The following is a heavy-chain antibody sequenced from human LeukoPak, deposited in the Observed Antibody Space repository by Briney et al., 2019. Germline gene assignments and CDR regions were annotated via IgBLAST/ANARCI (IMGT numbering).Heavy chain of an antibody. D-gene: IGHD6-13*01. CDR3: ARPGYSNPYFAC. CDR2: IYYSGST. CDR1: GGSISSSSYY. J-gene: IGHJ4*02. V-gene: IGHV4-39*01. Sequence: SETLSLTCTVSGGSISSSSYYWGWIRQPPGKGLEWIGSIYYSGSTYYNPSLKSRVTISVDTSKNQFSLKLSSVTAADTAVYYCARPGYSNPYFACWGQGTLVTVSS.